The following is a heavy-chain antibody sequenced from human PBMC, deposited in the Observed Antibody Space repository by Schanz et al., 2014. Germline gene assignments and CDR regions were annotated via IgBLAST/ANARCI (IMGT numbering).Heavy chain of an antibody. Sequence: EVQLVESGGGLVQPGGSLRLSCAASGFTFRSHWMHWVRQDPGKGLVWVARINSVGSNTDYADSVTGRFTISRDNSKNTLYLQMNSLRAEDTAVYYCARDHTTESYYSAGPPIDYWGQGTLLTVSS. CDR2: INSVGSNT. CDR1: GFTFRSHW. CDR3: ARDHTTESYYSAGPPIDY. J-gene: IGHJ4*02. V-gene: IGHV3-74*01. D-gene: IGHD1-26*01.